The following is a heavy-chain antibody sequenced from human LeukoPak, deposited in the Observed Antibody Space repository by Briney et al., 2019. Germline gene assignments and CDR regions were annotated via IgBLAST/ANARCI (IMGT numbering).Heavy chain of an antibody. V-gene: IGHV3-74*01. J-gene: IGHJ4*02. CDR3: ARGSMVRGIIDY. Sequence: GGSLRLSCAASGFTFSDYYMTWIRQAPGKGLVWVSRMNSDGSTTSYADSVKGRFTISRDNAKNTLYLQMNSLRAEDTAVYYCARGSMVRGIIDYWGQGTLVTVSS. D-gene: IGHD3-10*01. CDR2: MNSDGSTT. CDR1: GFTFSDYY.